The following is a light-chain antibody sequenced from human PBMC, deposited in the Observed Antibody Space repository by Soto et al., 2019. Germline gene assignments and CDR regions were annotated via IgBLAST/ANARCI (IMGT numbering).Light chain of an antibody. CDR1: QGLSSW. CDR2: AAS. Sequence: DIQMTQSPSSLSASVGDRVSITCRASQGLSSWLAWYQQKPEEAPKSLIYAASRLESGVPSRFSGSGSGTDFALKISSLETEEFATYYCQQYNSYTITFGPG. J-gene: IGKJ5*01. V-gene: IGKV1D-16*01. CDR3: QQYNSYTIT.